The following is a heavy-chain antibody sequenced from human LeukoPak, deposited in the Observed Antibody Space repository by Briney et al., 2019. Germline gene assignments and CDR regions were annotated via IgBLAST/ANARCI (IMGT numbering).Heavy chain of an antibody. V-gene: IGHV4-4*07. CDR2: IYTSGTT. CDR1: GGSISSYY. D-gene: IGHD5-18*01. CDR3: ARDRVGYSYGYVYYYYYMDV. J-gene: IGHJ6*03. Sequence: SETLSLTCTVSGGSISSYYWSWIRQPAGKGLEWLGRIYTSGTTDYNPSLKSRVTISVDTSKNQFSLKLSSVTAADTAVYYCARDRVGYSYGYVYYYYYMDVWGKGTTVTVSS.